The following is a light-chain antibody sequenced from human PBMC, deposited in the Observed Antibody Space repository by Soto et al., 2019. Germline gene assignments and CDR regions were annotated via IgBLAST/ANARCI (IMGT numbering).Light chain of an antibody. CDR1: QTITTS. CDR2: KAS. CDR3: QQYKKFSRS. Sequence: DIPMTQSPSSLSASLGDRVTITCRTSQTITTSLNWYRQKPGKAPDLLIYKASRLESGVPSRFSGSGSGTEFTLTISSLQPEDFATYYCQQYKKFSRSFGQGTKVDIK. V-gene: IGKV1-5*03. J-gene: IGKJ1*01.